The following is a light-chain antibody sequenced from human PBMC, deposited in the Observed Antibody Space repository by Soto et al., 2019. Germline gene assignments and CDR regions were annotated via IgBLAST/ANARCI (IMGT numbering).Light chain of an antibody. J-gene: IGKJ5*01. Sequence: DIVMTQSPDSLAVSLGERATINCKSSQSVLYSSNNKNYLAWYQQKPGQPPKLLIYWASTRESGVPDRFSGSGSGTDFTRTISSLQAEDVAVYYCQQYYSTPTFGQGTRLEMK. CDR1: QSVLYSSNNKNY. CDR2: WAS. CDR3: QQYYSTPT. V-gene: IGKV4-1*01.